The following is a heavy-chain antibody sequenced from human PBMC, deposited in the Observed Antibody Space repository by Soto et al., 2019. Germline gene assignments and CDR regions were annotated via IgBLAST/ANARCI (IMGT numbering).Heavy chain of an antibody. CDR2: ISFDGHII. J-gene: IGHJ6*02. V-gene: IGHV3-30*16. Sequence: GGSLRLSCAASEFSFSSYAMHWIRQAPGKGLEWVAVISFDGHIIQYADSVKGRFIISRDNSKNTLYLQMNSLRSDDTAVYYCARAGYIGAVPPAIGLGGMDVWGQGTTVTVSS. CDR1: EFSFSSYA. CDR3: ARAGYIGAVPPAIGLGGMDV. D-gene: IGHD2-2*01.